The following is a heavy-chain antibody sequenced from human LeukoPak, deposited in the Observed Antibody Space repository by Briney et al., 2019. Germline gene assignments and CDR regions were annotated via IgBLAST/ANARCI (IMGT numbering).Heavy chain of an antibody. V-gene: IGHV3-23*01. CDR3: AKRHYYDSSGYSNFDY. D-gene: IGHD3-22*01. Sequence: GSLRLSCAASGFTFSRYAMSWVRQAPGKGLEWVSVITGSGGGTYYADSVKGRFTISRDNSENTLYLQMNSLRAEDTAVYYCAKRHYYDSSGYSNFDYWGQGTLVTVSS. J-gene: IGHJ4*02. CDR2: ITGSGGGT. CDR1: GFTFSRYA.